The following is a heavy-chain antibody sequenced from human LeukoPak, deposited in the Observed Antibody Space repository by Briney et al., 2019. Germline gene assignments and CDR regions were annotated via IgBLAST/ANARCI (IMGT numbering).Heavy chain of an antibody. CDR3: ARAWEWELLPHWFDP. D-gene: IGHD1-26*01. CDR2: IYYSGST. CDR1: GGSISSYY. Sequence: SETLSLTCTVSGGSISSYYWGWIRQPPGKGLEWIGYIYYSGSTNYNPSLKSRVTISVDTSKNQFSLKLRSVTAADTAEYYCARAWEWELLPHWFDPWGQGTLVTVSS. V-gene: IGHV4-59*01. J-gene: IGHJ5*02.